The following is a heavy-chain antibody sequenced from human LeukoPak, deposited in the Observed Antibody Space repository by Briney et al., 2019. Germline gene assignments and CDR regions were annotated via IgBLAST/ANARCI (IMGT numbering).Heavy chain of an antibody. V-gene: IGHV1-8*01. Sequence: GASVKVSCKASGYTFTSYDINWVRQATGQGLEWMGWMNPNGGNTGYAQKFQGRVTMTRNTSISTAYMELSSLRSEDTAVYYCARVPEWNWRNYYYYYYMDVWGKGITVTVSS. J-gene: IGHJ6*03. CDR2: MNPNGGNT. D-gene: IGHD1-7*01. CDR3: ARVPEWNWRNYYYYYYMDV. CDR1: GYTFTSYD.